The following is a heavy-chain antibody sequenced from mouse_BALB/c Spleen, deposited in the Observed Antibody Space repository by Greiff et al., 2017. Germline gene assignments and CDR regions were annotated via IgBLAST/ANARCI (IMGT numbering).Heavy chain of an antibody. V-gene: IGHV2-9*02. CDR2: IWAGGST. CDR3: ARGGYYGGRAMDY. D-gene: IGHD1-1*01. CDR1: GFSLTSYG. J-gene: IGHJ4*01. Sequence: VQVVESGPGLVAPSQSLSITCTVSGFSLTSYGVHWVRQPPGKGLEWLGVIWAGGSTNYNSALMSRLSISKDNSKSQVFLKMNSLQTDDTAMYYCARGGYYGGRAMDYWGQGTSVTVSS.